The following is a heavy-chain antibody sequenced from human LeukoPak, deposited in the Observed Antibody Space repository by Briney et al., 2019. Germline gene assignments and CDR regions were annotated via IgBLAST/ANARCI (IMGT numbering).Heavy chain of an antibody. V-gene: IGHV4-34*01. D-gene: IGHD2-15*01. CDR3: ARHSRDSDIARGAAFDI. CDR2: INHSGST. CDR1: GGSFSGYY. J-gene: IGHJ3*02. Sequence: PSETLSLTCAVYGGSFSGYYWSWIRQPPGKGLEWIGEINHSGSTNYNPSLKSRVTISVDTSKNQFSLKLSSVTAADTAVYYCARHSRDSDIARGAAFDIWGQGTMVTVSS.